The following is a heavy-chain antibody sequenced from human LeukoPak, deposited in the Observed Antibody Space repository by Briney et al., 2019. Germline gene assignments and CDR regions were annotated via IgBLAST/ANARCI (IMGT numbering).Heavy chain of an antibody. CDR2: ISYDVNNK. V-gene: IGHV3-30-3*01. D-gene: IGHD3-22*01. CDR1: GFTFDTYA. CDR3: ARRPYSDTSGRLSDV. Sequence: PGGSLRLSCVASGFTFDTYAMHWVRQAPGKGLEWVAVISYDVNNKYYADSVKGRFTISRDNSKNTLYLQMNSLRDDDTALCYCARRPYSDTSGRLSDVWGQGTTVTVSS. J-gene: IGHJ6*02.